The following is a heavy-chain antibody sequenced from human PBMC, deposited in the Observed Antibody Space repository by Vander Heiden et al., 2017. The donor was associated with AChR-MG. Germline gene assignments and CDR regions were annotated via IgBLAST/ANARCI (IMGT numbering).Heavy chain of an antibody. CDR1: GGSISSYY. V-gene: IGHV4-4*07. D-gene: IGHD3-10*01. J-gene: IGHJ4*02. CDR3: ARGGAYYYGSGSYGREDY. CDR2: IYTSGST. Sequence: QVQLQESGPGLVKPSETLSLTCTAPGGSISSYYWSWIRQPAGKGLEWIGRIYTSGSTNYNPSLKSRVTMSVDTSKNQFSLKLSSVTAADTAVYYCARGGAYYYGSGSYGREDYWGQGTLVTVSS.